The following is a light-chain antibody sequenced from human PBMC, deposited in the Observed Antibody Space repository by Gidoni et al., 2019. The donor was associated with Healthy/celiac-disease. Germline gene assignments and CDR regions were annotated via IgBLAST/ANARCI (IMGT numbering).Light chain of an antibody. CDR1: QGISSY. J-gene: IGKJ2*01. Sequence: DIQLTQSPSFLSASVGDRVTITCRASQGISSYLAWYQQKPGKAPKLLIYAASTLQSRVPSRFSGSGSGTEFTLTISSLQPEDFATYYCQQLNSYPLSYTFGQGTKLEIK. CDR3: QQLNSYPLSYT. V-gene: IGKV1-9*01. CDR2: AAS.